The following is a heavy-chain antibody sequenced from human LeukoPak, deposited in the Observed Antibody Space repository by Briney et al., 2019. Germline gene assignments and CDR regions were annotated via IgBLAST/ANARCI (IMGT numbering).Heavy chain of an antibody. J-gene: IGHJ3*02. CDR2: ISYDGSNK. D-gene: IGHD5-24*01. V-gene: IGHV3-30-3*02. Sequence: GRSLRLSCAASGFTFSSYAMHWVRQAPGKGLEWVAVISYDGSNKYYADSVKGRFTISRDNSKNTLYLQMNGLRAEDTAVYYCAKSPATTDAFDIWGQGTMVTVSS. CDR3: AKSPATTDAFDI. CDR1: GFTFSSYA.